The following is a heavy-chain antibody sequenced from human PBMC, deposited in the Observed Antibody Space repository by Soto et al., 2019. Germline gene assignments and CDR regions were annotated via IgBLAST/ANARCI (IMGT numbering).Heavy chain of an antibody. Sequence: EVQVVESGGGLVQPGGSLRLSCAASGLTFSSNSMNWVRQAPGKGLEWISYISSSSSTIYADSVKGRFTISRDNAKNSLYLQMNGLRDEDTAVYYCARVIWSGHLTSDLWGQGTLVTVSS. D-gene: IGHD3-3*01. CDR1: GLTFSSNS. CDR3: ARVIWSGHLTSDL. J-gene: IGHJ5*02. V-gene: IGHV3-48*02. CDR2: ISSSSSTI.